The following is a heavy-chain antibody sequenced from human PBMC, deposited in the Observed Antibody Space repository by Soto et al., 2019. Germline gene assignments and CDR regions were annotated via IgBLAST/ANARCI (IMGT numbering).Heavy chain of an antibody. Sequence: GGSLRLSCAASGFTFSSYAMSWVRQAPGKGLEWVSAISGSGGSTYYADSVKGRFTISRDNSKNTLYLQMNSLRAEDTAVYYCAKDPEDVVVTAISDYWGQGTLVTVSS. CDR3: AKDPEDVVVTAISDY. CDR2: ISGSGGST. D-gene: IGHD2-21*02. CDR1: GFTFSSYA. J-gene: IGHJ4*02. V-gene: IGHV3-23*01.